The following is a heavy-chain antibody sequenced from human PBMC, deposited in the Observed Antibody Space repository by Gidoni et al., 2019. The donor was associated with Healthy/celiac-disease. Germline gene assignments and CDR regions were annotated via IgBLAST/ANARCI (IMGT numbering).Heavy chain of an antibody. D-gene: IGHD6-13*01. CDR3: ARESPPHSSSAYSSSWYDAFDI. J-gene: IGHJ3*02. CDR2: IYYSGST. V-gene: IGHV4-31*03. CDR1: GGSISSGGYY. Sequence: QVQLQESGPGLVKPSQTLSLTCTVSGGSISSGGYYWSWIRQHPGKGLEWIGYIYYSGSTYYNPSLKSRVTISVDTSKNQFSLKLSSVTAADTAVYYCARESPPHSSSAYSSSWYDAFDIWGQGTMVTVSS.